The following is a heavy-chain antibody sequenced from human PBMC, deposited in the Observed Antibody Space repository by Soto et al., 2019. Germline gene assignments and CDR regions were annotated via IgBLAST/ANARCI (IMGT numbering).Heavy chain of an antibody. CDR2: IKSKTDGGTT. CDR3: NTVVQLPLQYYYMDV. Sequence: GGSLRLSCAASGFTFSNAWMSWVRQAPGKGLEWVGRIKSKTDGGTTDYAAPVKGRFTISRDDSKNTLYLQMNSLKTEDTAVYYCNTVVQLPLQYYYMDVWGKGTTVTVSS. V-gene: IGHV3-15*01. J-gene: IGHJ6*03. CDR1: GFTFSNAW. D-gene: IGHD6-6*01.